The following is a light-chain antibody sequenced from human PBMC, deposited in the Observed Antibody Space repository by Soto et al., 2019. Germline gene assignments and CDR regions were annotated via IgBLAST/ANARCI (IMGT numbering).Light chain of an antibody. Sequence: AIQLTQSPSSLSASVGDRVTITCRASQGLSSALALSQQKPGKAPKLLIYDASRLESGVPTRFSGCGSETDFTLTISRLQPDDFATYYCQQFNSYQYTFGQGTKLEIK. CDR3: QQFNSYQYT. CDR2: DAS. V-gene: IGKV1-13*02. J-gene: IGKJ2*01. CDR1: QGLSSA.